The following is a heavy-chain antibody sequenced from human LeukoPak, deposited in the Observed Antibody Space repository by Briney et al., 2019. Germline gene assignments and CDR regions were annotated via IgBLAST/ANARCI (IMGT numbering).Heavy chain of an antibody. Sequence: AGGSQRLSCAASGFTFINYWIGWVRQAPGKGLELVANIKEDGTETYYVDSVRGRLTISRDNTKNSVFLQMNSLRDEDTALYYCARGAVARRPHFDYWGQGTLVTVSS. J-gene: IGHJ4*02. V-gene: IGHV3-7*01. CDR1: GFTFINYW. D-gene: IGHD2-15*01. CDR3: ARGAVARRPHFDY. CDR2: IKEDGTET.